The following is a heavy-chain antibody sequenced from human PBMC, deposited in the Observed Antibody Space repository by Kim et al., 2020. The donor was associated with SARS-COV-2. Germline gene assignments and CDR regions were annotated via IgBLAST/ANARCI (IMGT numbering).Heavy chain of an antibody. V-gene: IGHV4-34*01. D-gene: IGHD6-13*01. CDR3: ARGRGAGLQQPVAY. Sequence: NPSLKSRVTISVDTSKNQFSLKLSSVTAADTAVYYCARGRGAGLQQPVAYWGQGTLVTVSS. J-gene: IGHJ4*02.